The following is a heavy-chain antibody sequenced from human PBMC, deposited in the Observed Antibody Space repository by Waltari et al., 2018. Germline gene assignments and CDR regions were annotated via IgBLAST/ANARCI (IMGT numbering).Heavy chain of an antibody. CDR2: MIASGLM. J-gene: IGHJ6*02. Sequence: EMQLLESGGALVQPGGSLRLSCAASGFHFSTYTLNWVRQAPGKGLEWVSVMIASGLMDYGDSVKGRFTISRDNSKNTLYLQMYRLRVEDTARYYCAKDEGARLAPTFGMDAWGQGTTVIVSS. CDR3: AKDEGARLAPTFGMDA. V-gene: IGHV3-23*01. D-gene: IGHD6-6*01. CDR1: GFHFSTYT.